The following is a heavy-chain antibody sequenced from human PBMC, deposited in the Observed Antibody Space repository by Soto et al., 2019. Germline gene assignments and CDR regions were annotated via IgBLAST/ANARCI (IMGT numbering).Heavy chain of an antibody. Sequence: QVQLVESGGGVVQPGRSLRLSCAASGFTFSSYGMHWVRQAPGKGLEWVAVISYDGSNKYYADSVKGRFTISRDNSKNTLYLQMNSLRAEDTAVYYGAKVGGDYGGFRPWGQGTLVTVSS. V-gene: IGHV3-30*18. D-gene: IGHD4-17*01. CDR1: GFTFSSYG. J-gene: IGHJ5*02. CDR2: ISYDGSNK. CDR3: AKVGGDYGGFRP.